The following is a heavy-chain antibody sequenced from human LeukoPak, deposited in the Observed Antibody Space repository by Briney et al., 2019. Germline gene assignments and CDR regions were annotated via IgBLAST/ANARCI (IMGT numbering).Heavy chain of an antibody. D-gene: IGHD4-17*01. V-gene: IGHV4-34*01. CDR3: ARDAVPRDYGDTVNGYDL. Sequence: PSETLSLTCAVSGGSLSGYYWSWIRQSPGKGLEWMGDIHHDGRTKYKSSFKSRVTIFLDSSKNEVSLRLSPVTPADTALYFCARDAVPRDYGDTVNGYDLWGQGTMVTVAP. CDR1: GGSLSGYY. CDR2: IHHDGRT. J-gene: IGHJ3*01.